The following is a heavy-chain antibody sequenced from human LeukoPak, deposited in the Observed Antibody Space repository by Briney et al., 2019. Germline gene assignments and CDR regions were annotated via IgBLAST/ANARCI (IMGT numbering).Heavy chain of an antibody. J-gene: IGHJ4*02. CDR3: ASNHYGDYDYFDY. D-gene: IGHD4-17*01. V-gene: IGHV3-33*08. Sequence: LSLTCTVSGGSISSGGYYWSWIRQAPGKGLEWVAVIWYDGSNKYYADSVKGRFTISRDNSKNTLYLQMNSLRAEDTAVYYCASNHYGDYDYFDYWGQGTLVTVSS. CDR1: GGSISSGGYY. CDR2: IWYDGSNK.